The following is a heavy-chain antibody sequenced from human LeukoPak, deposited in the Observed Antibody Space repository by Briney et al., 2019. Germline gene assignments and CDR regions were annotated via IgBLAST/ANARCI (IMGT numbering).Heavy chain of an antibody. J-gene: IGHJ4*02. CDR1: GGTFINYA. CDR2: IIPIFGTA. CDR3: ASDILTGPIQLSFDY. Sequence: ASVTVSFKGSGGTFINYASSWVRQAPGQGGEGMGGIIPIFGTANYAQKFQGRVTITADESTSTAYMELSSLRSEDTAVYYCASDILTGPIQLSFDYWGQGTLVTVSS. V-gene: IGHV1-69*13. D-gene: IGHD3-9*01.